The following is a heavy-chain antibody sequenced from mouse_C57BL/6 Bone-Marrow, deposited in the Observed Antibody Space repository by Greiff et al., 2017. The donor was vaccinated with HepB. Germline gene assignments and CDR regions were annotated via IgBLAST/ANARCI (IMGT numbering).Heavy chain of an antibody. J-gene: IGHJ4*01. D-gene: IGHD1-1*01. V-gene: IGHV1-72*01. CDR3: ATTRHSTVRVVVLYIMVY. Sequence: VQLQQPGAELVKPGASVKRSCKASGYTFASYWMHWVKQRPGRGLEWIGRIDPNSGGTKYNEKFKSKATLTVEKPSSTAYMQLSSLTSDDSAVLHSATTRHSTVRVVVLYIMVYWGQ. CDR2: IDPNSGGT. CDR1: GYTFASYW.